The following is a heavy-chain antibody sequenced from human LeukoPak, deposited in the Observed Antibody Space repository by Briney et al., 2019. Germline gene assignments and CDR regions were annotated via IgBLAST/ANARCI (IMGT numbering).Heavy chain of an antibody. J-gene: IGHJ6*02. D-gene: IGHD2-2*01. Sequence: GGSLRLSCVASGFSVSSNYMNWVRQAPGKGLEWVSSISAGADLTFYADSVRGRFSISRENSKNTLYLQMNSLRAEDTAVYYCAKAGVEQQRGYCSSTSCAHFYGMDVWGQGTTVTVSS. CDR2: ISAGADLT. CDR3: AKAGVEQQRGYCSSTSCAHFYGMDV. CDR1: GFSVSSNY. V-gene: IGHV3-23*01.